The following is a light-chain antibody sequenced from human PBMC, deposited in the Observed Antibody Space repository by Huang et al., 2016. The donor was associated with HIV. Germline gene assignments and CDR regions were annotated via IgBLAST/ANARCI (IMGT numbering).Light chain of an antibody. CDR2: WES. CDR1: QSILHSSNNKNY. Sequence: DIVMTQSPDSMTVSLGERATINCKSSQSILHSSNNKNYLSWYHQKPGQPPTLLIYWESTRESGVPDRFSGSGSGTDFTLTVSSLQAEDVAVYFCHQYYSTPQTFGQGTKVEIK. V-gene: IGKV4-1*01. CDR3: HQYYSTPQT. J-gene: IGKJ1*01.